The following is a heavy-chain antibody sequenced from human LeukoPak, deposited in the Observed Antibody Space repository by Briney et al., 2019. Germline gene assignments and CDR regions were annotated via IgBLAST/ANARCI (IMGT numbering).Heavy chain of an antibody. J-gene: IGHJ4*02. CDR3: ARAGGYYDSSGYSL. CDR2: INHSGST. V-gene: IGHV4-34*01. Sequence: SETLSLTCAVYGGSFSGYYWSWIRQPPGKGLEWIGEINHSGSTNYNPSLKSRVTISVDTSKNQFSLKLSSVTAADTAVYYCARAGGYYDSSGYSLWGQGTLVTVSS. CDR1: GGSFSGYY. D-gene: IGHD3-22*01.